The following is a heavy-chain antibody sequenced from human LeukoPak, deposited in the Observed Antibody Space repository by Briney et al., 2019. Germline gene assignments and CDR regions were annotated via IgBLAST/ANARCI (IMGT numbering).Heavy chain of an antibody. CDR1: SGSISSSSYY. D-gene: IGHD3-9*01. CDR3: ARGGLRYFDS. Sequence: KPSETLSLTCTVSSGSISSSSYYWGWIRQPPGKGLEWIGSIYYSGSTYYNPSLKSRVTISVDTSKNQFSLKLSSVTAADTAVYYCARGGLRYFDSWGQGTLVTVSS. J-gene: IGHJ4*02. V-gene: IGHV4-39*07. CDR2: IYYSGST.